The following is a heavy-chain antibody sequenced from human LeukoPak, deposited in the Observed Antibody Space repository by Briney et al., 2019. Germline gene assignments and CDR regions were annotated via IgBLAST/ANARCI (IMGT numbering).Heavy chain of an antibody. CDR2: ISGSGGST. CDR1: GFTFSSYA. Sequence: GGSLRLSCAASGFTFSSYAMSWVRQAPGKGLEWVSAISGSGGSTYYADSVKGRFTISRDNPKNTLYLQMNSLRAEDTAVYYCAKGDYGDYSYYFDYWGQGTLVTVSS. CDR3: AKGDYGDYSYYFDY. J-gene: IGHJ4*02. V-gene: IGHV3-23*01. D-gene: IGHD4-17*01.